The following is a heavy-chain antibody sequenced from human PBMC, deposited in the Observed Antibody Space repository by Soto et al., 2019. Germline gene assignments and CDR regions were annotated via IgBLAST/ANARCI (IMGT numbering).Heavy chain of an antibody. J-gene: IGHJ4*02. D-gene: IGHD6-13*01. CDR2: ISSSSSYI. Sequence: EVQLVESGGGLVKPGGSLRLSCAASGFTFSSYTMNWVRQAPGKGLEGVSSISSSSSYIYYADSVKGRFTISRDNAKNSLFLQMNSLRAEDTAVYYCTRDYASSSWYVWGQGTLVTVSS. V-gene: IGHV3-21*01. CDR3: TRDYASSSWYV. CDR1: GFTFSSYT.